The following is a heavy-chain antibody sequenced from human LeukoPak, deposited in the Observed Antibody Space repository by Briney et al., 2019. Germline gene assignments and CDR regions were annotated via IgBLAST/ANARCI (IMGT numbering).Heavy chain of an antibody. J-gene: IGHJ5*02. Sequence: PSETLSLTCAVNGGFISGYEWSWIRQSPGKELEWIGEINHSGGTNYNPSLKSRVTISVDTSKNQFSLKLSSVTAADTAVYYCARSVGSAWGQGILVTVSS. CDR1: GGFISGYE. V-gene: IGHV4-34*01. CDR3: ARSVGSA. D-gene: IGHD1-26*01. CDR2: INHSGGT.